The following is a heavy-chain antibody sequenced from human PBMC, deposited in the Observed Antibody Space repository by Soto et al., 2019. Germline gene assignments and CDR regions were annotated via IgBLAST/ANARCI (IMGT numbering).Heavy chain of an antibody. CDR2: ISSSSSYM. J-gene: IGHJ5*02. CDR3: ARDSTPYYDILTGYYMSDWFDP. CDR1: GFTFSSYS. D-gene: IGHD3-9*01. Sequence: EVQLVESGGGLVKPGGSLRLSCAASGFTFSSYSMNWVRQAPGKGLEWVSSISSSSSYMYYADSVKGRFTISRDNAKNSLYLQMNSLRAEDTAVYYCARDSTPYYDILTGYYMSDWFDPWGQGTLVTVSS. V-gene: IGHV3-21*01.